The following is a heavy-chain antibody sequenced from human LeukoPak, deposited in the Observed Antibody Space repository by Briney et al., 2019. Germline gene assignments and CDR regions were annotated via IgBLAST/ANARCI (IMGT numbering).Heavy chain of an antibody. CDR1: GGSISSSSYY. CDR2: IYYSGST. J-gene: IGHJ6*03. Sequence: SETLSLTCTVSGGSISSSSYYWGWIRQPPGKGLEWIGSIYYSGSTYYNPSLKSRVTISVDTSKNQFSLKLSSVTAADTAVYYYASLTTVTTSLYYYYYMDVWGKGTTVTVSS. V-gene: IGHV4-39*07. CDR3: ASLTTVTTSLYYYYYMDV. D-gene: IGHD4-17*01.